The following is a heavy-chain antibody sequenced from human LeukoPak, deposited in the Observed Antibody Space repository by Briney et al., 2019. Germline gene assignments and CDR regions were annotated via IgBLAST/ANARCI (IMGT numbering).Heavy chain of an antibody. D-gene: IGHD6-25*01. Sequence: ASVKVSCKTSGYTFTIFDINWVRQAPGQGLEFMGWMNPKTGGTVYAQKFQGRVTMTRDASIGTAYMELSSLTSEDTAVYYCAXXXXXGAAPRGYGLDVWGQGTTVTVSS. CDR3: AXXXXXGAAPRGYGLDV. V-gene: IGHV1-8*01. J-gene: IGHJ6*02. CDR1: GYTFTIFD. CDR2: MNPKTGGT.